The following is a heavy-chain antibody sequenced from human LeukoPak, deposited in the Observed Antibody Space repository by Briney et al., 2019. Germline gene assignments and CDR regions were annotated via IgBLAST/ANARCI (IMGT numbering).Heavy chain of an antibody. J-gene: IGHJ4*02. CDR3: ARDVSPAAGIDY. D-gene: IGHD6-13*01. V-gene: IGHV3-7*01. CDR1: GFSFGKYW. Sequence: GGSLRLSCVASGFSFGKYWMSWVRQAPGKGLEWVANIKLDGSEKNYVDSVKGRFTISRDNTKNSLYLQMNSLRAEDTAVYFCARDVSPAAGIDYWGQGTLVTVSS. CDR2: IKLDGSEK.